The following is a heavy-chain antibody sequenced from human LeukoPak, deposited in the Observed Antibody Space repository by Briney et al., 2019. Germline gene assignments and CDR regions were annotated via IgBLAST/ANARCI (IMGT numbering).Heavy chain of an antibody. V-gene: IGHV3-9*01. CDR2: ISWNSGSI. CDR3: AKGPTYYYDSSGPTDY. CDR1: GFTFDGYA. J-gene: IGHJ4*02. Sequence: GGSLRLSCAASGFTFDGYAMHWVRQAPGKGLEWVSGISWNSGSIGYADSVKGRFTISRDNAKNSLYLQMNSLRAEDTALYYCAKGPTYYYDSSGPTDYWGQGTLVTVSS. D-gene: IGHD3-22*01.